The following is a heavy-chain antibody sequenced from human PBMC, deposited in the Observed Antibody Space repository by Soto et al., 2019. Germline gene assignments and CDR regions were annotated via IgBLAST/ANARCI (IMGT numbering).Heavy chain of an antibody. J-gene: IGHJ4*02. CDR2: IYYSGST. CDR1: GGSITSSNYY. D-gene: IGHD3-10*01. CDR3: AAYGSGSAALDY. V-gene: IGHV4-39*01. Sequence: QLQLQESGPGLVKPSETLSLTCTVSGGSITSSNYYWGWIRQPPGKGLEWIGSIYYSGSTYYNPSLKSRVTISVDMSKNQFSLNLSSVTAADTAVYYCAAYGSGSAALDYWGQGTLVTVSS.